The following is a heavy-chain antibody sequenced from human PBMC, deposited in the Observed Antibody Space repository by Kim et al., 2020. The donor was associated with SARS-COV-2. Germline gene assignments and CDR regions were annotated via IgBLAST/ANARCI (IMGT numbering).Heavy chain of an antibody. CDR2: INHSGST. V-gene: IGHV4-34*01. J-gene: IGHJ4*01. CDR1: GGSFSGYY. CDR3: ARREYEFWSGYYARDY. Sequence: SETLSLTCAVYGGSFSGYYWSWIRQPPGKGLEWIGEINHSGSTNYNPSLKSRVTISVDTSKNQFSLKLSSVTAADTAVYYCARREYEFWSGYYARDYWG. D-gene: IGHD3-3*01.